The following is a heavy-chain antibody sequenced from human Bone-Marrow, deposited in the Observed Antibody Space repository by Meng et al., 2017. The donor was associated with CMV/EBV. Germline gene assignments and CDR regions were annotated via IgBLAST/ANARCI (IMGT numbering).Heavy chain of an antibody. D-gene: IGHD3-16*02. J-gene: IGHJ4*02. V-gene: IGHV3-49*04. Sequence: GASQKISCTASDITFADYAINWVRQAPGKGLEWGGLNRSNSYGATTEYAAAVKGRFTVSRDDSKSIAYLQMSGLKTEDTALYYCSRESYYVWGNHRYIDYWGQGTQVTVSS. CDR3: SRESYYVWGNHRYIDY. CDR2: NRSNSYGATT. CDR1: DITFADYA.